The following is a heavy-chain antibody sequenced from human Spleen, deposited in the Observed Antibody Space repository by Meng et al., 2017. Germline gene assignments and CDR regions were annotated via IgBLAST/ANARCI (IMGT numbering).Heavy chain of an antibody. J-gene: IGHJ4*02. D-gene: IGHD4-23*01. CDR2: INPRIGSI. CDR1: GYTFTGYY. V-gene: IGHV1-46*01. Sequence: ASVKVSCKASGYTFTGYYMHWVRQAPGQGLEWMGVINPRIGSITYAQRFQGRVTLTRDTSTSTVYMELRSLRSEDTAVYYCARDPSIAYGGSYLDYWGQGTRVTVSS. CDR3: ARDPSIAYGGSYLDY.